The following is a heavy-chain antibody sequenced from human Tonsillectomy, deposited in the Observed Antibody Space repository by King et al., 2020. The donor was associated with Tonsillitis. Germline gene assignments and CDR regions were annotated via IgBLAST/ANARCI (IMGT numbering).Heavy chain of an antibody. Sequence: VQLVESGGGLVQPGGSLRLSCAASGFTFSSYWMHCVRQAPGKGLVWVSRINSDGSSTSYADSVKGRFTISRDNAKNTVYLQMNNLRAEDTAVYYCARTPDIVVVPAASPLYYYYGMDVWGQGTTVTVSS. CDR3: ARTPDIVVVPAASPLYYYYGMDV. CDR2: INSDGSST. CDR1: GFTFSSYW. D-gene: IGHD2-2*01. J-gene: IGHJ6*02. V-gene: IGHV3-74*01.